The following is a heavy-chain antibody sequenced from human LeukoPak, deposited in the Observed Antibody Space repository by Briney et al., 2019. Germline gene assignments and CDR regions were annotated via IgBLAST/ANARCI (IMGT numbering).Heavy chain of an antibody. J-gene: IGHJ4*02. CDR1: GFTFSSYA. CDR3: AKKANSGSYFSPDY. Sequence: PGGSLRLSCAAPGFTFSSYAMSWVRQAPGKGLEWVSAISGSGGSTYYADSVKGRFTISRDNSKNTLYLQMNSLRAEDMAVYYCAKKANSGSYFSPDYWGQGTLVTVSS. D-gene: IGHD1-26*01. V-gene: IGHV3-23*01. CDR2: ISGSGGST.